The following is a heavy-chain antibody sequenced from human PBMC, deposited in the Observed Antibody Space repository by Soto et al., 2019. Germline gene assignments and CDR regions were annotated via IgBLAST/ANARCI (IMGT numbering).Heavy chain of an antibody. D-gene: IGHD5-18*01. V-gene: IGHV3-11*06. Sequence: GGSLRLSCAASGFTFSAYYMSWLRQAPGKGLEWVSYISSSISYTNYADSVKGRFTISRDNAKNSLYLQMNSLRAEDTAVYYCARYSYGYGDYWGQGALVTVSS. CDR3: ARYSYGYGDY. CDR2: ISSSISYT. CDR1: GFTFSAYY. J-gene: IGHJ4*02.